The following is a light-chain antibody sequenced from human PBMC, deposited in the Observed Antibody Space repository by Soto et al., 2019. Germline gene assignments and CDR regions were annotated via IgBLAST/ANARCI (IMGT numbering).Light chain of an antibody. J-gene: IGLJ2*01. CDR3: CSYAGSSTFGVV. CDR2: EGT. CDR1: SSDVGSYNF. V-gene: IGLV2-23*03. Sequence: QSALTQPASVSGSPGQSITISCTGTSSDVGSYNFVSWFQQHPGKVPKLIIYEGTERPSGVSNRFSASKSGNTASLTISGLQPEDEADYYCCSYAGSSTFGVVFGGGTKLTVL.